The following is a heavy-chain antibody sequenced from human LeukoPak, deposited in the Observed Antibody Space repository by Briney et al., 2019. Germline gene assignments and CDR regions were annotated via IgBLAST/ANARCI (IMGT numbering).Heavy chain of an antibody. J-gene: IGHJ4*02. D-gene: IGHD3-10*01. CDR2: FNPNSGGS. CDR3: ARYGSGSYYID. V-gene: IGHV1-2*02. CDR1: GYTFTDYY. Sequence: ASVKVSCKASGYTFTDYYIQWVRQAPGQGLEWMGWFNPNSGGSDYAQKFQGRVTMTWDTSISSGYMELSRLISDDTAVYYCARYGSGSYYIDWGQGTLVTVSS.